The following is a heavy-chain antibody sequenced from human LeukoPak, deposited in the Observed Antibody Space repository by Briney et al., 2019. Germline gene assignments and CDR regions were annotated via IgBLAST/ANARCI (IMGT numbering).Heavy chain of an antibody. Sequence: GGSLRLSCAASGFTFSSYSMNWVRQAPGKGLEWVSYISSSSSTIYYADSVKGRFTISRDNAKNSLYLQMNSLRAEDTAVYYCARDRIVGATWAFDIWGQGTMVTVSS. V-gene: IGHV3-48*01. CDR2: ISSSSSTI. D-gene: IGHD1-26*01. CDR3: ARDRIVGATWAFDI. CDR1: GFTFSSYS. J-gene: IGHJ3*02.